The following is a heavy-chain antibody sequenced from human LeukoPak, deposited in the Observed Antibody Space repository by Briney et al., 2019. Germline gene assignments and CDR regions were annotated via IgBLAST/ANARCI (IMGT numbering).Heavy chain of an antibody. CDR2: TYYRSKWYN. J-gene: IGHJ6*04. Sequence: SRTLSLTSAISGDSVSIDSAIWHWVRQSPTRCIEWLGRTYYRSKWYNDYAVSVKSRITVNPDTSKNQFSQHLKSVTAKDMAMYYCAKAPDGDGMDVWDKGTTVTVSS. CDR3: AKAPDGDGMDV. CDR1: GDSVSIDSAI. V-gene: IGHV6-1*01. D-gene: IGHD3-3*01.